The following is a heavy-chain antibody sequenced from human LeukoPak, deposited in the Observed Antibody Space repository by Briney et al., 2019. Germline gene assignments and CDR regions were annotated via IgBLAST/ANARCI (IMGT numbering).Heavy chain of an antibody. CDR1: GSSISSSSYY. D-gene: IGHD5-12*01. J-gene: IGHJ4*02. CDR3: ARKDAGYDLGFDC. Sequence: SEPLTLTCTVSGSSISSSSYYWGWIRQPPGKGLEWIATVDYSRSYYHTPSLKGRVTITVDTSKTQFSLKLSSVTASDTGVCDCARKDAGYDLGFDCWGQGTLVTVA. V-gene: IGHV4-39*01. CDR2: VDYSRSY.